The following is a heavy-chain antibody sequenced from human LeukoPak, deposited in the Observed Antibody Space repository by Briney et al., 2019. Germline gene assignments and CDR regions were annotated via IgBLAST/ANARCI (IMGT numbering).Heavy chain of an antibody. Sequence: GRSLRLSCAASGFTFSSYGMHWVRQAPGKGLEWVAVIWYDGSNKYYADSVKGRFTISRDNSKNTLYLQMNSLRAEDTAVYYCARERIAAAGIFDHWGQGTLVTVSS. CDR3: ARERIAAAGIFDH. CDR2: IWYDGSNK. J-gene: IGHJ4*02. CDR1: GFTFSSYG. D-gene: IGHD6-13*01. V-gene: IGHV3-33*01.